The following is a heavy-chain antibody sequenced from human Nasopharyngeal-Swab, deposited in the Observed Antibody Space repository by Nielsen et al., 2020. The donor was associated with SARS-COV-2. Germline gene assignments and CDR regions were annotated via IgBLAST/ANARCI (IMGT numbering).Heavy chain of an antibody. CDR2: ILHSGST. CDR3: ATGGQQWLIYDY. V-gene: IGHV4-34*01. J-gene: IGHJ4*02. Sequence: SETLSPTFAVYGKPLGSYYRTWIRQSPTKGLEWIGQILHSGSTTKSNPSLKNRVTISVDKSKNQFSLTLNSVIAADTGVYYCATGGQQWLIYDYWGQGTLVTVSS. CDR1: GKPLGSYY. D-gene: IGHD6-19*01.